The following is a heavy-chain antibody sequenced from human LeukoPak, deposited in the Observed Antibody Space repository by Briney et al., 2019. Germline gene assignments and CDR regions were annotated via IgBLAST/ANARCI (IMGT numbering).Heavy chain of an antibody. D-gene: IGHD3-22*01. CDR1: GGTFSSYA. Sequence: GASVKVSCKASGGTFSSYAISWVRQAPGQGLEWMGGIIPIFGTANYAQKFQGRVTITADESTSTAYMELSSLRSEDTAVYYCASRYYDSSGYSSRPFDYFDYWGQGTLATVSS. V-gene: IGHV1-69*13. CDR2: IIPIFGTA. J-gene: IGHJ4*02. CDR3: ASRYYDSSGYSSRPFDYFDY.